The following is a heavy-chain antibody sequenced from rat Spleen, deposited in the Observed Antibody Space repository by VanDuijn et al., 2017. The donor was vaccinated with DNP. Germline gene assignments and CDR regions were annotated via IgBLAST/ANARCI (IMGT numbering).Heavy chain of an antibody. CDR3: AARAPGDYYYGGYFDY. D-gene: IGHD1-1*01. J-gene: IGHJ2*01. Sequence: EVQLVESGGGLVQPGRSLKLSCAASEFTFSNSDVAWVRQAPTRGLEWVASISPSGANIYYRDSVRGRFTISRDILKSTITLQMDSLRSEDTATYGCAARAPGDYYYGGYFDYWGQGVMVTVSS. V-gene: IGHV5-19*01. CDR1: EFTFSNSD. CDR2: ISPSGANI.